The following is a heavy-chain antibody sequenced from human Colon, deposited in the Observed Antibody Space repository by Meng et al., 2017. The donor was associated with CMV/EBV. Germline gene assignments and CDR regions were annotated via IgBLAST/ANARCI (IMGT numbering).Heavy chain of an antibody. J-gene: IGHJ6*02. V-gene: IGHV5-51*01. CDR3: ASPPSDFYYYGMDV. CDR1: GYTYSNYW. Sequence: GESLKISCQGSGYTYSNYWIGWVRQMPGKGLEWMAIIYPDDSETRYSPSFRGQVTISVDKSTTTAYLQWSSLKTSDTAIYYCASPPSDFYYYGMDVWGQGTTVTVSS. CDR2: IYPDDSET.